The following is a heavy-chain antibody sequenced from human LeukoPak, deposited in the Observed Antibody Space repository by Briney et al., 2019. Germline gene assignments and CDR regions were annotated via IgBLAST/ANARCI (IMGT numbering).Heavy chain of an antibody. Sequence: PSETLSLTCAVYGGSFSGYYWSWIRQPPGKGLEWIGYIYYSGSTNYNPSLKSRVTISVDTSKNQFSLKLSSVTAADTAVYYRARGSLGNDAFDIWGQGTMVTVSS. CDR3: ARGSLGNDAFDI. D-gene: IGHD7-27*01. J-gene: IGHJ3*02. CDR1: GGSFSGYY. V-gene: IGHV4-59*01. CDR2: IYYSGST.